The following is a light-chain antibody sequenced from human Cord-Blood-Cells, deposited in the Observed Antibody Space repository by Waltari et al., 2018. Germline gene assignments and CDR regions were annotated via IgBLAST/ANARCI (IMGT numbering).Light chain of an antibody. Sequence: QSALTQPASVSGSPGQSITISCPGTSSDVGSYNLVSWYQQHPGKAPKLMSYEGSSRPAGVSIRYAGSRSGNRASLRICGRQAEDEADYYSCSQAGGSTGVYGGGTKQTVL. CDR3: CSQAGGSTGV. J-gene: IGLJ3*02. CDR1: SSDVGSYNL. V-gene: IGLV2-23*01. CDR2: EGS.